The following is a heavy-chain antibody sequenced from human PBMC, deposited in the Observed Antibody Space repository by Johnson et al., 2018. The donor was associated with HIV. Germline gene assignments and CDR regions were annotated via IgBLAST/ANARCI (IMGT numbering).Heavy chain of an antibody. CDR2: ISFDENNK. CDR3: ASWGGLNHMGDPFDI. Sequence: QVQLVESGGDVVQPGRSLRLSCAASGFTFSTYTMHWVRQAPGKGLEWVAVISFDENNKVYADSVKGRFTISRDNSKNTLYLQMNSLRAEDTAVYYCASWGGLNHMGDPFDIWGQGTMVTVSS. CDR1: GFTFSTYT. D-gene: IGHD3-16*01. J-gene: IGHJ3*02. V-gene: IGHV3-30-3*01.